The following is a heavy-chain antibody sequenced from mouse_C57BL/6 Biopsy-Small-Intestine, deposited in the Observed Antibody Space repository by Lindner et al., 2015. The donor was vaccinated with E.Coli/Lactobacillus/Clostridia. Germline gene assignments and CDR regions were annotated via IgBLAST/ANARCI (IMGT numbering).Heavy chain of an antibody. D-gene: IGHD3-2*02. CDR2: ILPGSGSS. CDR1: GYTFTGYW. CDR3: ARSGQLRLRGDY. Sequence: VQLQESGAELMKPGASVKLSCKATGYTFTGYWIEWVKQRPGHGLEWIGEILPGSGSSNYFEKFRGKATFTADTSSNTAYMQLSSLTTEDSAIYYCARSGQLRLRGDYWGQGTTLTVSS. V-gene: IGHV1-9*01. J-gene: IGHJ2*01.